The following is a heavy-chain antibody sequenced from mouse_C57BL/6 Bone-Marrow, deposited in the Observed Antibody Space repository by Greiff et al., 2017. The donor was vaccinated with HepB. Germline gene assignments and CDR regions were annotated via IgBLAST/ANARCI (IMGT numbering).Heavy chain of an antibody. V-gene: IGHV1-81*01. CDR3: ARGDYGRATGYFDY. D-gene: IGHD1-1*01. CDR2: IYPRSGNT. CDR1: GYTFTSYG. Sequence: VQLQQSGAELARPGASVKLSCKASGYTFTSYGISWVKQRTGQGLEWIGEIYPRSGNTYYNEKFKGKATLTADKSSSTAYMELRSLTSEDSAVYFCARGDYGRATGYFDYWGQGTTLTVSS. J-gene: IGHJ2*01.